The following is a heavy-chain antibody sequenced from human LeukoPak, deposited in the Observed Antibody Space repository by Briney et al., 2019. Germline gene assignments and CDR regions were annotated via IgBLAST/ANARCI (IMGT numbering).Heavy chain of an antibody. D-gene: IGHD3-10*01. CDR1: GGTFSSYA. CDR3: AAREGGFGELLPIDY. CDR2: IIPIFGTA. V-gene: IGHV1-69*05. Sequence: GASVKVSCKASGGTFSSYAISWVRQAPGQGLEWMGGIIPIFGTANYAQKFQGRVTITTDESTSTAYMELSSLRSEDTAVYYCAAREGGFGELLPIDYWGQGTLVTVSS. J-gene: IGHJ4*02.